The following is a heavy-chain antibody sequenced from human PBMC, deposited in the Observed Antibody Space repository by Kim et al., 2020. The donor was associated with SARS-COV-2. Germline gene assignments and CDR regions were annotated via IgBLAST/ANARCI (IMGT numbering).Heavy chain of an antibody. CDR2: INHSGST. Sequence: SETLSLTCAVYGGSFSGYYWSWIRQPPGKGLEWIGEINHSGSTNYNPSLKSRVTISVDTSKNQFSLKLSSVTAADTAVYYCARDRSYYDFWSGYPHPLYYFDYWGQGTLVTVSP. D-gene: IGHD3-3*01. V-gene: IGHV4-34*01. J-gene: IGHJ4*02. CDR1: GGSFSGYY. CDR3: ARDRSYYDFWSGYPHPLYYFDY.